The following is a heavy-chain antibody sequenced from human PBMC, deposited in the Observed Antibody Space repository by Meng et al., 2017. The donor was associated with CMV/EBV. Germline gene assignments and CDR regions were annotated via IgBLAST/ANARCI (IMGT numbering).Heavy chain of an antibody. Sequence: TVSGGSISSGGYYWSWIRQQPGKGLEWIGYIYYSGSTYYNPSLKSRVTISVDTSKNQFSLKLSSVTAADTAVYYCARSGDGYNSMDYWGQGTLVTVSS. V-gene: IGHV4-31*02. D-gene: IGHD5-24*01. CDR1: GGSISSGGYY. CDR2: IYYSGST. J-gene: IGHJ4*02. CDR3: ARSGDGYNSMDY.